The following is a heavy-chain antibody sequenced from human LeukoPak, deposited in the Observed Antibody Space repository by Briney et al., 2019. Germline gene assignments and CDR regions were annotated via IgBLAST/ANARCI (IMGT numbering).Heavy chain of an antibody. CDR2: INQDGSQK. J-gene: IGHJ3*01. D-gene: IGHD3-10*01. V-gene: IGHV3-7*04. CDR3: ARVNRYYGSGTYYHDAFDV. Sequence: GGSLRLSCAASGFTFNRYWMSWVRQAPGKGLEWVANINQDGSQKYYVDSVKGRFTISRDNAEKSLDLQMNSLRAEDTAVYYCARVNRYYGSGTYYHDAFDVWGRGTMVTVSS. CDR1: GFTFNRYW.